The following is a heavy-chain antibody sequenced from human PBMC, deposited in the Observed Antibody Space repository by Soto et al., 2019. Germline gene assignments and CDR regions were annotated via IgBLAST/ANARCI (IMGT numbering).Heavy chain of an antibody. J-gene: IGHJ4*02. CDR2: IKQDGSEE. CDR1: GFTFSSYW. Sequence: EVQLVESGGGLVQPGGSLRLSCAASGFTFSSYWMSWVRQAPGKGLEWVANIKQDGSEEYYVDSVKGRFTISRDNAKNSLYLQMNSLRAEDTAVYYCARDLWYPTGTQDYWGQGTLVTVSS. CDR3: ARDLWYPTGTQDY. D-gene: IGHD2-15*01. V-gene: IGHV3-7*01.